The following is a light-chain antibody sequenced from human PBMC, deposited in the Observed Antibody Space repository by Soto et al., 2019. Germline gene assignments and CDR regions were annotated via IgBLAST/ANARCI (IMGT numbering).Light chain of an antibody. Sequence: QSALAQPASVSGSPGQSITISCTGTSSDVGRYNYVSCYQQHPGKAPKLMIHEVSYRPSGVSSRFSGSKSGNTASLTISGLQAEDEAEYHCCSYTNRATYVFGTG. CDR1: SSDVGRYNY. CDR3: CSYTNRATYV. J-gene: IGLJ1*01. CDR2: EVS. V-gene: IGLV2-14*01.